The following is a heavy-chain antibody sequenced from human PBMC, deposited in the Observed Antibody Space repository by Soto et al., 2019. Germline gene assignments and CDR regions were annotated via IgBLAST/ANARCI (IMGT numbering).Heavy chain of an antibody. CDR2: IIPIFGTA. D-gene: IGHD6-6*01. CDR3: ASGSSSSGGIDY. CDR1: GGTFRSYA. J-gene: IGHJ4*02. Sequence: SVKVSCKASGGTFRSYAISWVRQAPGQGLEWMGGIIPIFGTANYAQKFQGRVTITADKTTSTAYMELSSLRSEDTAVYYCASGSSSSGGIDYWGQGTLVTVSS. V-gene: IGHV1-69*06.